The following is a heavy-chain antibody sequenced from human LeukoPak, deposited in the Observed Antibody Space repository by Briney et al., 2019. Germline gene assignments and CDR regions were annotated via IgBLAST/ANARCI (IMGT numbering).Heavy chain of an antibody. Sequence: PGGSLRLSCAASGFTFSDHYMDWVRQAPGKGLEWVGGTRNKANSYTTEYAASGKGRFTIAKDDSKNSLYLQMNSLKTEDTALYYCASLRSGQLVSGSYYTFDYWGQGTLVTVSS. CDR2: TRNKANSYTT. J-gene: IGHJ4*02. CDR3: ASLRSGQLVSGSYYTFDY. CDR1: GFTFSDHY. D-gene: IGHD1-26*01. V-gene: IGHV3-72*01.